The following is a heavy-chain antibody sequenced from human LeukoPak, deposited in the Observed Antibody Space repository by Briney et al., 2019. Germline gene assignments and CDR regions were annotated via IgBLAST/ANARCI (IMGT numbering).Heavy chain of an antibody. D-gene: IGHD3-3*01. Sequence: GGSLRLSCAASGFTFSSYAMHWVRQAPGKGLEWVAVISYDGSNKYYADSVKGRFTISRDNSKNTLYLQMNSLRAEDTAVYYCARDREYYDFWSGYYLFDPWGQGTLVTVSS. CDR2: ISYDGSNK. CDR3: ARDREYYDFWSGYYLFDP. V-gene: IGHV3-30-3*01. CDR1: GFTFSSYA. J-gene: IGHJ5*02.